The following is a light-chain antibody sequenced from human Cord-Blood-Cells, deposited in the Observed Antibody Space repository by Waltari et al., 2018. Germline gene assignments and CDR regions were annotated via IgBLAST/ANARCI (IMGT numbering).Light chain of an antibody. CDR2: AAS. CDR3: QQSYSTPPT. J-gene: IGKJ1*01. CDR1: QSISSY. Sequence: DIQMTQSPSSLSASVVDRVTIPCRARQSISSYLNLYQQKPGKAPKLLIYAASSLQSGVPSRVSGSGSETDFTLTISSLPPEDFATYYCQQSYSTPPTFGQGTKVEIK. V-gene: IGKV1-39*01.